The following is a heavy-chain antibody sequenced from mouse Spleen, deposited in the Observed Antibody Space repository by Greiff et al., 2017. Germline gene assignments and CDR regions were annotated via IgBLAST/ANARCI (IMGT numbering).Heavy chain of an antibody. CDR1: GFTFSDYG. CDR3: ALWSHWYFDV. J-gene: IGHJ1*01. D-gene: IGHD1-1*02. Sequence: EVKLVESGGGLVKPGGSLKLSCAASGFTFSDYGMHWVRQAPEKGLEWVAYISSGSSTIYYADTVKGRFTISRDNAKNTLFLQMTSLRSEDTAMYYCALWSHWYFDVWGAGTTVTVSS. V-gene: IGHV5-17*01. CDR2: ISSGSSTI.